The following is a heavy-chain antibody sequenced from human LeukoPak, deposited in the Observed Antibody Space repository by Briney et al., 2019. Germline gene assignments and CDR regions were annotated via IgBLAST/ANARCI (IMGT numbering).Heavy chain of an antibody. V-gene: IGHV1-24*01. Sequence: ASVKVSCKVSGYTLTELSMHWVRQAPGKGLEWMGGFDPEDGETIYAQKFQGRVTMTEDTSTDTAYMELSSLRSEDTAVYYCATVNSGPYCGGDCYSGWGQGTLVTVSS. D-gene: IGHD2-21*01. CDR2: FDPEDGET. J-gene: IGHJ4*02. CDR3: ATVNSGPYCGGDCYSG. CDR1: GYTLTELS.